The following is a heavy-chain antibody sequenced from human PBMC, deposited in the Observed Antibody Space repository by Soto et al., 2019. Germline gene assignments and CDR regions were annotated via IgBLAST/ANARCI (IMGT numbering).Heavy chain of an antibody. Sequence: GGSLRLSCAASGFPFEDYGMSWVRQAPGKGLEWVSGIKWNGGSAGYADSVKGRFTVSRDNAKNSLYLQKNSLRAEDTALYYCARDQQVVVPGGMDVWGQGTTVTVSS. V-gene: IGHV3-20*04. CDR1: GFPFEDYG. CDR3: ARDQQVVVPGGMDV. J-gene: IGHJ6*02. CDR2: IKWNGGSA. D-gene: IGHD2-15*01.